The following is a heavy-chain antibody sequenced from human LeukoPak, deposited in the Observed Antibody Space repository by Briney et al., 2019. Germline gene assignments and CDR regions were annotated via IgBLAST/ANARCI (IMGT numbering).Heavy chain of an antibody. D-gene: IGHD3-22*01. Sequence: ASAKVSCKASGYTFTGYYIHWVRQAPGQGLEWMGWINPNSGGTNYAQKFQGRVTMTRDTSFSTAYMELSRLRSDDTAVYYCARPTHYYDSSDYYFDAFDIWGQGTMVTVSS. CDR3: ARPTHYYDSSDYYFDAFDI. CDR2: INPNSGGT. CDR1: GYTFTGYY. V-gene: IGHV1-2*02. J-gene: IGHJ3*02.